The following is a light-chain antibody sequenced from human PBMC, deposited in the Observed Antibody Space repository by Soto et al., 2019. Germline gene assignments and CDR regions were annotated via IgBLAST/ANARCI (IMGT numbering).Light chain of an antibody. Sequence: HAPATLCEPLGHGVTITCRASQTISSWLAWYQQKPGKAPKLLIYEASTLESGVPSRFSGSGSGTEFTLTISSLQPDDFATYYCQHYNSYSEAFGQGTKVDIK. CDR3: QHYNSYSEA. CDR2: EAS. J-gene: IGKJ1*01. CDR1: QTISSW. V-gene: IGKV1-5*03.